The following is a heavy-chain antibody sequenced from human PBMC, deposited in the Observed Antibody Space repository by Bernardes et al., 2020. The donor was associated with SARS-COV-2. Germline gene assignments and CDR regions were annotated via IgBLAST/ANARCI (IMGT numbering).Heavy chain of an antibody. CDR3: ARDSDDSSGPAFDI. J-gene: IGHJ3*02. V-gene: IGHV1-3*01. CDR2: INAGNGNT. D-gene: IGHD3-22*01. Sequence: ASVKVSCKASGYTFTSYAMFWVRQAPGQRLEWMGWINAGNGNTKYSQKFQGRVTITRDTSASTAYMELSSLRSEDTAVYYCARDSDDSSGPAFDIWGQGTMVTVSS. CDR1: GYTFTSYA.